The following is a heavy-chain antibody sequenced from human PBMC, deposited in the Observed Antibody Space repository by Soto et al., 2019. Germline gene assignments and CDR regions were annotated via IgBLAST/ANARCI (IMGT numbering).Heavy chain of an antibody. CDR2: ISYDGSVR. J-gene: IGHJ4*02. CDR1: GFTFSTHA. Sequence: QVQLVESGGGVVQPGRSLRLSCAASGFTFSTHAMHWVRQAPGKGLEWLAVISYDGSVRYYADSVKGRFTISRDNSKNTLYLQMHNLRGGDTALYYCARQNSGWSYYFDYWGQGTLVTVSS. D-gene: IGHD6-19*01. CDR3: ARQNSGWSYYFDY. V-gene: IGHV3-30-3*01.